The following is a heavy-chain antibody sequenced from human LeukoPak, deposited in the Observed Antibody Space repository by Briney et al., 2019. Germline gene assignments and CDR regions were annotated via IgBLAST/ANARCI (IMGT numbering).Heavy chain of an antibody. V-gene: IGHV3-7*01. CDR1: GFTFSSYW. Sequence: GGSLRLSCAASGFTFSSYWMSWVRLAPGKGLEWVANIKQDGSEKYYVDSVRGRFTISRDNAKNSLYLQMNSLRAEDTAVYYCARDWNYKARRPDAFDIWGQGTMVTVSS. CDR2: IKQDGSEK. D-gene: IGHD1-7*01. CDR3: ARDWNYKARRPDAFDI. J-gene: IGHJ3*02.